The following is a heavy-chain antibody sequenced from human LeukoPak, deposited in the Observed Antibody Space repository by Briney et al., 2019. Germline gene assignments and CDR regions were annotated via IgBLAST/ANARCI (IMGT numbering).Heavy chain of an antibody. Sequence: GGSLRLSCAASGFTFSSYSMNWVRQAPGKGLEWVSSISSSSSYIYYADSVKGRFTISRDNSKNTLYLQMSSLRAEDTAVYYCAKAKPTIWSNYYYYGMDVWGQGTTVTVSS. CDR2: ISSSSSYI. J-gene: IGHJ6*02. V-gene: IGHV3-21*04. D-gene: IGHD3-10*01. CDR3: AKAKPTIWSNYYYYGMDV. CDR1: GFTFSSYS.